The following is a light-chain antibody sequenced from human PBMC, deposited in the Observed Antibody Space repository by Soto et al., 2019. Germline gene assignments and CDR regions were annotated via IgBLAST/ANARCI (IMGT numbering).Light chain of an antibody. CDR1: HIVSSN. Sequence: EIVMTQSPDPLSVSPGERATLSFMASHIVSSNLAWYQQKPGQAPRLLIYGASTRATGIPARFSGSGSGTEFTLIISSLQSEDSAVYYCQQYNSWLWTFGQGTKVDIK. CDR3: QQYNSWLWT. V-gene: IGKV3-15*01. CDR2: GAS. J-gene: IGKJ1*01.